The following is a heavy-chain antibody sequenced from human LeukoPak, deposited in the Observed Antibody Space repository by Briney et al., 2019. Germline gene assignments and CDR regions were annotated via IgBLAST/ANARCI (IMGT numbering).Heavy chain of an antibody. J-gene: IGHJ5*02. V-gene: IGHV4-59*01. CDR2: LSYSGST. CDR3: ARFMNDSSGYNWFDP. Sequence: SETLSLTCTVSGGSISWSWIRQPPGKGLEWIGYLSYSGSTNYNPSLRSRVTMSLDTSKTQCSLKLTSVTAADTAIYYCARFMNDSSGYNWFDPWGQGTLVTVSS. CDR1: GGSIS. D-gene: IGHD3-22*01.